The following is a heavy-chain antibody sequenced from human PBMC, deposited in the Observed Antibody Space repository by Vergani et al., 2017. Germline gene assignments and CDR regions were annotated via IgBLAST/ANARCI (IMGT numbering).Heavy chain of an antibody. Sequence: EVQLVESGGGLVQTGGSLRLSCAASGFTFSSYSMNWVRQAPGKGLEWVSYISSSSSTIYYADSVKGRFTNSRDKAKNSLYLQMNSLRAEDTAVYYCARGVTMVRGYYYYGMDVWGQGTTVTVSS. CDR1: GFTFSSYS. J-gene: IGHJ6*02. V-gene: IGHV3-48*01. CDR3: ARGVTMVRGYYYYGMDV. CDR2: ISSSSSTI. D-gene: IGHD3-10*01.